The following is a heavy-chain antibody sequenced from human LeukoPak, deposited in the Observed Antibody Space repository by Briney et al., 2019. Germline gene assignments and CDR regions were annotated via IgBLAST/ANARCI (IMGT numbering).Heavy chain of an antibody. CDR2: INHSGST. CDR1: GGSFSGYY. CDR3: ARGRLRFLEWLAGHDAFDI. J-gene: IGHJ3*02. V-gene: IGHV4-34*01. D-gene: IGHD3-3*01. Sequence: PSETLSLTCAVYGGSFSGYYWSWIRQPPGKGLEWIGEINHSGSTNYNPSLKSRVTISVDTSKNQFSLKLSSVTAADTAVYYCARGRLRFLEWLAGHDAFDIWGQGTMVTVCS.